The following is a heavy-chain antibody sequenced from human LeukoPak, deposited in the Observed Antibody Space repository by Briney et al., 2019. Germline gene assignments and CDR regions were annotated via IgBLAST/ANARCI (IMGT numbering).Heavy chain of an antibody. CDR3: ARWRYQSAAGMLY. CDR2: RHCNRTT. D-gene: IGHD6-13*01. V-gene: IGHV4-59*11. Sequence: PSETLPLTCSVSGDPISNHYCTWFRQPPAKGLEWVEHRHCNRTTNYKPSLKSRVTISVDTCKNQFSLKLTSVTAADTAVYYGARWRYQSAAGMLYWGQGALVTVSS. J-gene: IGHJ4*02. CDR1: GDPISNHY.